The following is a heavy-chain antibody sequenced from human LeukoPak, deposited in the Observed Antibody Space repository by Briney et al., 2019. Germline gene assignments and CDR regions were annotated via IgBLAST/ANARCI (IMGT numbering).Heavy chain of an antibody. CDR1: GYTFTSYY. CDR3: AAGTHYDLLPY. CDR2: INPSGGST. D-gene: IGHD3-9*01. J-gene: IGHJ4*02. Sequence: ASVKVSCKASGYTFTSYYMHWVRQAPGQGLEWMGIINPSGGSTSYAQKFQGRVTMTRDTSTSTAYMELSSLRSEDTALYYCAAGTHYDLLPYWGQGSLVTVSS. V-gene: IGHV1-46*01.